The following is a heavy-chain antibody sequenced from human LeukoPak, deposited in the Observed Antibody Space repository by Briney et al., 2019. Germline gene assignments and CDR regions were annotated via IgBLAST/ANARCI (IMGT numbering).Heavy chain of an antibody. CDR2: ISSNGGST. D-gene: IGHD3-10*01. Sequence: GRSLRLSCSASGFTFSRYAMHWVRQAPGKGLEYVSAISSNGGSTYYADSVKGRFTISRDNSRNTLHLQMSSLRVEDTAVYYCVKDSSSGSYFDYWGQGTLVTVSS. CDR3: VKDSSSGSYFDY. CDR1: GFTFSRYA. J-gene: IGHJ4*02. V-gene: IGHV3-64D*06.